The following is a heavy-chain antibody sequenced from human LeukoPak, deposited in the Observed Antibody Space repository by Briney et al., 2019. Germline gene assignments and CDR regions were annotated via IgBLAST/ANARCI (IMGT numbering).Heavy chain of an antibody. Sequence: ASVKVSCKASGYTFTSYYMHWVRQAPGQGLEGMGIINPSGVSTSYAQKFQGRVTMTRDMSTSTVYMELSSLRSEDTAVYYCARDRGQAYYGSGSYSSKQYNWFDPWGQGTLVTVSS. CDR2: INPSGVST. D-gene: IGHD3-10*01. CDR1: GYTFTSYY. J-gene: IGHJ5*02. CDR3: ARDRGQAYYGSGSYSSKQYNWFDP. V-gene: IGHV1-46*01.